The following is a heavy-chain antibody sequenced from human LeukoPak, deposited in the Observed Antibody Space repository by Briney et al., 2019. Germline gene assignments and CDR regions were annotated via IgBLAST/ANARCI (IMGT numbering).Heavy chain of an antibody. J-gene: IGHJ4*02. V-gene: IGHV3-23*01. Sequence: GGSLRLSCAASGFTFSSYAMSWVRQAPGKGLEWVSAISGSGGSTYYADSVKGRFTISRDNSKNTLYLQMNSLRAEDTAVYYCAKDYYDSSGYYSSSGDYWGQGTLVTVSS. CDR2: ISGSGGST. CDR1: GFTFSSYA. D-gene: IGHD3-22*01. CDR3: AKDYYDSSGYYSSSGDY.